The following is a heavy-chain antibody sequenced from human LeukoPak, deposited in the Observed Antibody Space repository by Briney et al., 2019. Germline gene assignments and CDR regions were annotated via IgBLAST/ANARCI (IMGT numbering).Heavy chain of an antibody. CDR3: ARSVKMPTIVH. D-gene: IGHD5-24*01. CDR1: GYTFTTYY. CDR2: INPSGGST. V-gene: IGHV1-46*03. Sequence: AXXKVSCKASGYTFTTYYMHWVRQAPGQGLQWMGIINPSGGSTSYAQKFQGRVTMTRDTSTSTVYMELSSLRSDDTAIYYCARSVKMPTIVHWGQGTLVTVSS. J-gene: IGHJ4*02.